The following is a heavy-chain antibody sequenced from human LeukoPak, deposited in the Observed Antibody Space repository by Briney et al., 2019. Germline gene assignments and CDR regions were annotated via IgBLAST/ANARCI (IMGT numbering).Heavy chain of an antibody. J-gene: IGHJ3*02. CDR3: ARVGLQLWSDRAFDI. D-gene: IGHD3-16*02. Sequence: SETLSLTCTVSGGSISSYYWSWIRQPPGKGLEWIGYIYYSGSTNYNPSLKSRVTISVDTSKNQFSLKLSSVTAADTAVYYCARVGLQLWSDRAFDIWGQGTMVTVSS. V-gene: IGHV4-59*01. CDR2: IYYSGST. CDR1: GGSISSYY.